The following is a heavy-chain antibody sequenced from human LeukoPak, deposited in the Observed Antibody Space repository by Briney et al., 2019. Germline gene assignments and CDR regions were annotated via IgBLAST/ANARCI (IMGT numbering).Heavy chain of an antibody. CDR2: LSNTGNI. Sequence: GGSLRLSCAASGFTFSSYGMNWVRPAPGKGLEWLSYLSNTGNIHYAQSVKGRFSISRDNAKSSLYLQMDCPRAEDTAVYYCARRGDSPMIGDHWGQGILVTVAS. CDR3: ARRGDSPMIGDH. CDR1: GFTFSSYG. V-gene: IGHV3-48*01. J-gene: IGHJ4*02. D-gene: IGHD3-10*02.